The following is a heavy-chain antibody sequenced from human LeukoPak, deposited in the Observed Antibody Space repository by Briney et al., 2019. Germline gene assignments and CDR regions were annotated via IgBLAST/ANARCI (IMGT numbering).Heavy chain of an antibody. J-gene: IGHJ6*03. V-gene: IGHV3-66*01. CDR2: IYSGGST. CDR1: GFTVSSNY. Sequence: PGGSLRLSCAASGFTVSSNYMSWVRQAPGKGLEWVPVIYSGGSTYYADSVKGRFTISRDNSKNTLYLQMNSLRAEDTAVYYCARVIRLYYYYMDVWGKGTTVTISS. CDR3: ARVIRLYYYYMDV. D-gene: IGHD6-25*01.